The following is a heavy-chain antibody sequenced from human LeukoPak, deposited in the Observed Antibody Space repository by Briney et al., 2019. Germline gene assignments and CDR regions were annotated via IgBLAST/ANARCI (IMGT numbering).Heavy chain of an antibody. J-gene: IGHJ4*02. D-gene: IGHD3-10*01. V-gene: IGHV4-34*01. Sequence: KPSETLSLTCAVYGGSFSDYYWSWIRQSPGKGLEWIGEINHGGSTNYNPSLKSRVTISVDTSKNQFSLKLSPVTAADTAVYYCARGYGSGSYYGYWGQGTLVTVSS. CDR3: ARGYGSGSYYGY. CDR2: INHGGST. CDR1: GGSFSDYY.